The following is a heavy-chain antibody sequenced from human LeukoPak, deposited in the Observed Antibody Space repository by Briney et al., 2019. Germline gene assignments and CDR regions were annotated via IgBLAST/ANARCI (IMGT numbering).Heavy chain of an antibody. CDR3: ARELTMVRGSFDY. CDR2: ISSSSSYI. V-gene: IGHV3-21*01. D-gene: IGHD3-10*01. Sequence: GGSLRLFCAASGFTFSSYSMNWVRQAPGKGLEWVSSISSSSSYIYYADSVKGRFTISRDNAKNSLYLQMNSLRAEDTAVYYCARELTMVRGSFDYWGQGTLVTVSS. J-gene: IGHJ4*02. CDR1: GFTFSSYS.